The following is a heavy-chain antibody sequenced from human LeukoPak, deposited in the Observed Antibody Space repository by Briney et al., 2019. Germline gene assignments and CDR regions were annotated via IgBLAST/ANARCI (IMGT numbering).Heavy chain of an antibody. V-gene: IGHV4-59*01. CDR1: GGSISSYY. Sequence: PSETLSLTCTVSGGSISSYYWSWIRQPPGKGLEWIGYIYYSGSTNYNPSLKSRVTISVDTSKNQFSLKLSSVTAADTAVYYCARAQTYSSSWYGGARTAYFDYWGQGTLVTVSS. J-gene: IGHJ4*02. CDR3: ARAQTYSSSWYGGARTAYFDY. D-gene: IGHD6-13*01. CDR2: IYYSGST.